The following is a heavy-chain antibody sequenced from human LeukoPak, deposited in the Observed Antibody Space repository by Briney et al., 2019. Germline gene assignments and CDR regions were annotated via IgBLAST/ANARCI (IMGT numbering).Heavy chain of an antibody. D-gene: IGHD3-22*01. CDR2: ISYDGSNK. J-gene: IGHJ4*02. V-gene: IGHV3-30-3*01. Sequence: GGSLRLSCAASGFTFSSYAMHWVRQAPGKGLEWVAVISYDGSNKYYADSVKGRFTISRDNSKNTLYAQMNSLRAEDTAVYYCARESLETYYYDSSGYSPLGYWGQGTLVTVSS. CDR3: ARESLETYYYDSSGYSPLGY. CDR1: GFTFSSYA.